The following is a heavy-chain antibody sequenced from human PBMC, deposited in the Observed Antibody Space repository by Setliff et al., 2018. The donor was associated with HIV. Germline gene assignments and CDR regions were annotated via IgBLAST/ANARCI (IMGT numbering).Heavy chain of an antibody. D-gene: IGHD2-21*02. Sequence: PSETLSPTCTVSGDSISSNNYYWGWFRQPPGKGPEWIGSIFYSETVYYGGRTYYSPSLKSRVTISVDTSKNPFSLSLTSVTAADTAVYYCARGVPLLPPHYWGQGTLVTVSS. CDR1: GDSISSNNYY. CDR2: IFYSETVYYGGRT. V-gene: IGHV4-39*07. J-gene: IGHJ4*02. CDR3: ARGVPLLPPHY.